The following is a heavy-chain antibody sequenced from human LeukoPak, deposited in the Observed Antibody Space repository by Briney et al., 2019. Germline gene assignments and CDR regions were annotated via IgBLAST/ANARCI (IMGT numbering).Heavy chain of an antibody. CDR2: IIPIFGTA. J-gene: IGHJ3*02. D-gene: IGHD6-19*01. V-gene: IGHV1-69*05. CDR3: ARDLGIAVVGEAFDI. Sequence: KVSCKASGGTFSSYAIGWVRQAPGQGLEWMGRIIPIFGTANYAQKFQGRVTITTDESTSTAYMELSSLRSEDTAVYYCARDLGIAVVGEAFDIRGQGTMVTVSS. CDR1: GGTFSSYA.